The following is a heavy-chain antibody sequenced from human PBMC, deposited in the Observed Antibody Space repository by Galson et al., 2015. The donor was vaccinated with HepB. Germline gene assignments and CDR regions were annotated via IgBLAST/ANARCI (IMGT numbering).Heavy chain of an antibody. Sequence: SLRLSCAASGFTFSNAWMNWVRQAPGKGLEWVGRIKSKTDGGTTDYAAPVKGRFTISRDDSKNTLYLQMNSLKTEDTAVYYCTTDQYYDSSDDYAPWDYWGQGILVTVSS. CDR1: GFTFSNAW. J-gene: IGHJ4*02. CDR3: TTDQYYDSSDDYAPWDY. V-gene: IGHV3-15*07. CDR2: IKSKTDGGTT. D-gene: IGHD3-22*01.